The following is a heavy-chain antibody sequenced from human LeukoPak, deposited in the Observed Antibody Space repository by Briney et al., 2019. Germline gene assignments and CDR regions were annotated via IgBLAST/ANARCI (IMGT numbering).Heavy chain of an antibody. V-gene: IGHV1-18*01. CDR1: GYTFTSYG. CDR2: ISAYNGNT. D-gene: IGHD4-23*01. Sequence: ASVKVSCKASGYTFTSYGISWVRQAPGQGLEWMGWISAYNGNTNYAQKLQGRVTMTTDTSTSTAYMELRSLRSDDTAVYYCARDTVVTARYYYGMDVRGQGTTVTVSS. CDR3: ARDTVVTARYYYGMDV. J-gene: IGHJ6*02.